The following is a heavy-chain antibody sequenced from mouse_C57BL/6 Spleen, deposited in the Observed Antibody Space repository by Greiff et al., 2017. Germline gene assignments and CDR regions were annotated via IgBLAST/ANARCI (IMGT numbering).Heavy chain of an antibody. Sequence: EVKVEESGPGLVKPSQSLSLTCSVTGYSITSGYYWNWIRQFPGNKLEWMGYISYDGSNNYNPSLKNRISITRDTSKNQFFLKLNSVTTEDTATYYCARHYYGSSYWYFDVWGTGTTVTVSS. D-gene: IGHD1-1*01. CDR3: ARHYYGSSYWYFDV. J-gene: IGHJ1*03. CDR2: ISYDGSN. CDR1: GYSITSGYY. V-gene: IGHV3-6*01.